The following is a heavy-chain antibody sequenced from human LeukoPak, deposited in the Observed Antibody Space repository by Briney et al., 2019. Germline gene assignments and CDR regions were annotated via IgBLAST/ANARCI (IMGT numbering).Heavy chain of an antibody. CDR1: GFTFSSSA. CDR3: AKNSGWPLDYYYYGMDV. J-gene: IGHJ6*02. CDR2: ISGNAGKT. Sequence: GGSLRLSCAASGFTFSSSAMSWVRLAPGKRLEWVSAISGNAGKTYYADSVKGRFTISRDNSKNTLSLQMNSLRAEDTAVYYCAKNSGWPLDYYYYGMDVWGQGTTVTVSS. V-gene: IGHV3-23*01. D-gene: IGHD6-19*01.